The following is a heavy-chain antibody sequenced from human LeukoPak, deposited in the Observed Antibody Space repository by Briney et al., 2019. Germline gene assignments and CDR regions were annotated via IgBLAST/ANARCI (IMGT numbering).Heavy chain of an antibody. J-gene: IGHJ4*02. V-gene: IGHV5-51*01. D-gene: IGHD3-3*01. Sequence: GESLKISCKGSGYSFTSYWIGWVRQMPGKGLEWMGIIYLGDSDTRYSPSFQGQVTISADKSISTAYLPWSSLKASDTAMYYCARQNYDFWSGYYPPFDYWGPGTLVTVSS. CDR2: IYLGDSDT. CDR3: ARQNYDFWSGYYPPFDY. CDR1: GYSFTSYW.